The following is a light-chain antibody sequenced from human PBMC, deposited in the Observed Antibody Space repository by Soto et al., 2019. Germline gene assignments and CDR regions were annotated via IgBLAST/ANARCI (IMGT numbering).Light chain of an antibody. J-gene: IGKJ1*01. CDR3: QQYNTYST. V-gene: IGKV1-5*01. Sequence: DIHKTQSPSTLSASIGDRVTITFRASQSVSGWLAWYQQKPREAPKLLIYGAYTLQGGVPSRFSGSGSGTDFTLTITGLQPDDFATYFCQQYNTYSTFGQGTKVDIK. CDR1: QSVSGW. CDR2: GAY.